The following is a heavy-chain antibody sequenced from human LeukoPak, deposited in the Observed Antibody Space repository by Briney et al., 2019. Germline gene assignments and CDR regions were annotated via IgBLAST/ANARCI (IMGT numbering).Heavy chain of an antibody. CDR3: AKLNRPGVYYYDSSGYCVY. CDR2: ISGSGGST. D-gene: IGHD3-22*01. V-gene: IGHV3-23*01. J-gene: IGHJ4*02. Sequence: GGSLRLSGAASGFTFSSYAMSWVRQAPGKGLEWVSAISGSGGSTYYADSVKGRFTIFRDNSKNTLYLQMNSLRAEDTAVYYCAKLNRPGVYYYDSSGYCVYWGQGTLVTVSS. CDR1: GFTFSSYA.